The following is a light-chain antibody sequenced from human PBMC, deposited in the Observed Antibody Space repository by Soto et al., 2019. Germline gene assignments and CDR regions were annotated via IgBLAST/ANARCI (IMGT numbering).Light chain of an antibody. V-gene: IGLV2-14*03. CDR2: DVT. Sequence: QSVLTQPASVSGSHGQSITISCTGTSSDVGGFNYVSWYQQHSGKAPKLMIYDVTNRPSGVSYRFSGSKSGNTASLTISGLQSEDEADYYCNSYTSSSTYVFGTGTKLTVL. CDR3: NSYTSSSTYV. J-gene: IGLJ1*01. CDR1: SSDVGGFNY.